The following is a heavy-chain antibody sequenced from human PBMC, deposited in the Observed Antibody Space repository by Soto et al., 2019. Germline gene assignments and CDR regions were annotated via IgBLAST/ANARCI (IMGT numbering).Heavy chain of an antibody. CDR2: IIPILGIA. D-gene: IGHD6-19*01. CDR3: AIQWLESRGGY. CDR1: GGTFSSYT. Sequence: QVQLVQSGAVVKKPGSSVKVSCKASGGTFSSYTISWVRQAPGQGLEWMGRIIPILGIANYAQKFQGRVTITADESTSTAYMELSSLRSEDTAVYYCAIQWLESRGGYWGQGTLVTVSS. J-gene: IGHJ4*02. V-gene: IGHV1-69*02.